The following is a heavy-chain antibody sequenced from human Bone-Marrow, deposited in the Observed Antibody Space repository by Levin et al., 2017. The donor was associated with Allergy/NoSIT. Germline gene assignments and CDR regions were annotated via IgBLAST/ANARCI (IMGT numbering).Heavy chain of an antibody. CDR2: IKSDGSAS. Sequence: SCSASGFTFSSYAMSWVRQAPGKGLEWVSSIKSDGSASYYADFVRGRFTISRDNSRNTVYLQLKSPTVEDTAVYYCAKGRPGGASGWFDPWGLGTLVTVSS. D-gene: IGHD1-26*01. J-gene: IGHJ5*02. CDR3: AKGRPGGASGWFDP. V-gene: IGHV3-23*01. CDR1: GFTFSSYA.